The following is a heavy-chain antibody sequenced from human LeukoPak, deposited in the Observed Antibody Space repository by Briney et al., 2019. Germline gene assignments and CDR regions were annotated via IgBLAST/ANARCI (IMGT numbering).Heavy chain of an antibody. J-gene: IGHJ4*02. D-gene: IGHD3-22*01. V-gene: IGHV3-23*01. Sequence: GGSLRLSCAASGFTFSAYGMSWVRQAPGKGLEWVSAIAGSGHTTYYADSVKGRFTISRDNSKNTLFLQLNSLRADDTAVYYCAKGHCDGGGYYYFDYWGQGTLVTVSS. CDR2: IAGSGHTT. CDR3: AKGHCDGGGYYYFDY. CDR1: GFTFSAYG.